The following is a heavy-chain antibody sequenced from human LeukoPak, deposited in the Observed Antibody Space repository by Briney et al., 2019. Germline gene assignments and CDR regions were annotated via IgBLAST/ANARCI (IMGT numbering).Heavy chain of an antibody. CDR3: ARGGRDGSNWTPYNWFDP. V-gene: IGHV1-2*02. Sequence: ASVKVSCKASGYTFTGYYMHWVRQAPGQGLEWMGRINPNSGGTNYAQKFQGRVTMTRNTSISTAYMEVSRLRSDDTAVYYCARGGRDGSNWTPYNWFDPWGQGTLVTVSS. D-gene: IGHD5-24*01. CDR1: GYTFTGYY. CDR2: INPNSGGT. J-gene: IGHJ5*02.